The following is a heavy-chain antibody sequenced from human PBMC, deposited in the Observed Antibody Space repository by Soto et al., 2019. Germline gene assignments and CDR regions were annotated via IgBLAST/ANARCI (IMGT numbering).Heavy chain of an antibody. CDR1: GFSLNTNGVG. Sequence: QITLKESGPTLVKPAQTLTLTCTFSGFSLNTNGVGVGWIRQPPGKALEWLGLASWEDDKRYSPSLESRLTTXTXPSKNRVVLTMTNMDPVDTATYYWAHVLKFGVVAATHTASYPWGQGTLVTVSS. CDR3: AHVLKFGVVAATHTASYP. V-gene: IGHV2-5*02. J-gene: IGHJ5*02. D-gene: IGHD2-15*01. CDR2: ASWEDDK.